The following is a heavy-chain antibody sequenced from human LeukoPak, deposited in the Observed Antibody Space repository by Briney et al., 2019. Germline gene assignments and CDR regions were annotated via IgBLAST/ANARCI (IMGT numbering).Heavy chain of an antibody. V-gene: IGHV3-30*18. Sequence: GGSLRLSCAASGFTFSSYGMHWVRQAPGKGLEWVAVISYDGSNKYYADSMKGRFTISRDNSKNTLYLQMNSLRAEDTAVYYCAKEVDTAMDFDYWGQGTLVTVSS. CDR3: AKEVDTAMDFDY. CDR1: GFTFSSYG. CDR2: ISYDGSNK. J-gene: IGHJ4*02. D-gene: IGHD5-18*01.